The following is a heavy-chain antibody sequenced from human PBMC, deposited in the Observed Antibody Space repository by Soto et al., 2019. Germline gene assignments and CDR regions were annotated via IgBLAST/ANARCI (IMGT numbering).Heavy chain of an antibody. J-gene: IGHJ2*01. CDR1: SASLGDHY. CDR2: VHPSGST. CDR3: VRDRADFSSTYYHYFSV. V-gene: IGHV4-34*01. Sequence: SETLSLTCAVFSASLGDHYWAWIRQSPDKGLEWIGEVHPSGSTDYNPSLKSRLTLSLDTSKNQFSLKVASVTAADTAVYYCVRDRADFSSTYYHYFSVWGRGTLVTVSS. D-gene: IGHD6-13*01.